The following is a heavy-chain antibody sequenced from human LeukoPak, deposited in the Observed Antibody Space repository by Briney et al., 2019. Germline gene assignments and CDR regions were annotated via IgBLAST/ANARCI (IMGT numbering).Heavy chain of an antibody. D-gene: IGHD2-15*01. V-gene: IGHV5-51*01. CDR3: ARTNYCSGGSCYFETDY. J-gene: IGHJ4*02. Sequence: EESLKISCKGSGYSFTSYWIGWVRQMPGKGLEWMGIIYPGDSDTRYSPSFQGQVTISADKSISTAYLQWSSLKASDTAMYYCARTNYCSGGSCYFETDYWGQGTLVTVSS. CDR1: GYSFTSYW. CDR2: IYPGDSDT.